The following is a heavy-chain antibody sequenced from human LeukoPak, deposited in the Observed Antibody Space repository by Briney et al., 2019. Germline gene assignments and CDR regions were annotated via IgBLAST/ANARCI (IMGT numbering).Heavy chain of an antibody. D-gene: IGHD5-18*01. CDR3: ARDYGYSYGHDY. CDR2: IKQDGSEK. CDR1: GFTFSSYW. Sequence: GGSLRLSCAASGFTFSSYWMNWVRQAPGKGLKWVANIKQDGSEKYYLDSVKGRFSISRDNAKNSLYLQMNSLRAEDTAMYYCARDYGYSYGHDYWGQGTLVTVSS. J-gene: IGHJ4*02. V-gene: IGHV3-7*05.